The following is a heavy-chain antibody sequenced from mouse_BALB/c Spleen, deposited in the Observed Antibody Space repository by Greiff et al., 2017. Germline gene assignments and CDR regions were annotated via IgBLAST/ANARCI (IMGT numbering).Heavy chain of an antibody. CDR1: GDSITSGY. CDR2: ISYSGST. D-gene: IGHD2-1*01. Sequence: VQLQQSGPSLVKPSQTLSLTCSVTGDSITSGYWNWIRKFPGNKLEYMGYISYSGSTYYNPSLKSRISITRDTSKNQYYLQLNSVTTEDTATYYCARAIHGNYAWFAYWGQGTLVTVSA. CDR3: ARAIHGNYAWFAY. J-gene: IGHJ3*01. V-gene: IGHV3-8*02.